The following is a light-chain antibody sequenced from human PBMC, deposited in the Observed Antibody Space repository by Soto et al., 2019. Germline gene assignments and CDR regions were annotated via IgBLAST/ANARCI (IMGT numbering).Light chain of an antibody. CDR1: QSVSSSY. CDR3: QQRDIWPWT. J-gene: IGKJ1*01. V-gene: IGKV3D-20*02. CDR2: GAS. Sequence: EIVMTQSPATLSVFPGERATLSCRASQSVSSSYLAWYQQKPGQAPSLLIYGASRRATGIPARFSGSGSGTDFTLTISSLEPEDFAVYYCQQRDIWPWTFGQGTKVDIK.